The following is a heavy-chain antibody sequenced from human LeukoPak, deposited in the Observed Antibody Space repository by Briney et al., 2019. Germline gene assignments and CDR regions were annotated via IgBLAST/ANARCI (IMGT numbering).Heavy chain of an antibody. CDR3: ARDRYCGGDCPPTLDY. D-gene: IGHD2-21*02. J-gene: IGHJ4*02. V-gene: IGHV4-30-2*01. CDR2: IYHSGST. CDR1: GGSISSGGYY. Sequence: SETLSLTCTVSGGSISSGGYYWSWIRQPPGKGLEWIGYIYHSGSTYYNPSLKSRVTISVDRSKNQFSLKLSSVTAADTAVYYCARDRYCGGDCPPTLDYWGQGTLVTVSS.